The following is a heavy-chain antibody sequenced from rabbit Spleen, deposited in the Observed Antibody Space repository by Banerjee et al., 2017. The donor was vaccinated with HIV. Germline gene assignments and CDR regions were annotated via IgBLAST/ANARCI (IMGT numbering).Heavy chain of an antibody. Sequence: QSLEESGGDLVKPGASLTLTCTASGFSFSSSYWICWVRQAPGKGLEWIACIYAGSSGSTQYASWAKGRFTISKISSTTVTLQMTSLTVADTATYFCARGNIGYGGYGYGDLWGPGTLVTVS. D-gene: IGHD6-1*01. J-gene: IGHJ6*01. CDR1: GFSFSSSYW. CDR2: IYAGSSGST. CDR3: ARGNIGYGGYGYGDL. V-gene: IGHV1S40*01.